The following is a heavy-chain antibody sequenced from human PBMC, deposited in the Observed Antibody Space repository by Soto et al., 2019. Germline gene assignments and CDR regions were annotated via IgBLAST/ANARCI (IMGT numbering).Heavy chain of an antibody. CDR3: ASDYGGNLNWFDP. D-gene: IGHD4-17*01. V-gene: IGHV3-21*01. CDR2: ISSSSSYI. Sequence: PGGSLRLSRAASGFSFSSCCMNWVRQAPGKGLEWVSSISSSSSYIYYADSVKGRFTISRDNAKNSLYLQMNSLRAEDTAVYYCASDYGGNLNWFDPWGQGTLVTVSS. CDR1: GFSFSSCC. J-gene: IGHJ5*02.